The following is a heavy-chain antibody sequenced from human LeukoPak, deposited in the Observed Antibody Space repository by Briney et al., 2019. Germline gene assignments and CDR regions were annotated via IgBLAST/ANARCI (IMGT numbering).Heavy chain of an antibody. J-gene: IGHJ3*02. CDR2: INTNTGRP. CDR1: GYTFTNYA. D-gene: IGHD3-22*01. Sequence: GASVKVSCKASGYTFTNYAMNWVRQAPGQGLEWMGWINTNTGRPTYAQDFTGRFVFSLDTSVSTAYLQISSLKAEDTAIYYCAREFYYDSSGYIDDFHIWGQGTMVTVSS. V-gene: IGHV7-4-1*02. CDR3: AREFYYDSSGYIDDFHI.